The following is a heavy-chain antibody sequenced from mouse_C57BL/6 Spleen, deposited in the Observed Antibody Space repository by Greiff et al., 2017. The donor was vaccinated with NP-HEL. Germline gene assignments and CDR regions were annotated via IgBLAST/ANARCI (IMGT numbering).Heavy chain of an antibody. CDR2: IYPRSGNT. D-gene: IGHD3-2*02. CDR1: GYTFTSYG. CDR3: ARSQLRPLYAMDY. Sequence: VQGVESGAELARPGASVKLSCKASGYTFTSYGISWVKQRTGQGLEWIGEIYPRSGNTYYNEKFKGKATLTADKSSSTAYMELRSLTSEDSAVYFCARSQLRPLYAMDYWGQGTSVTVSS. J-gene: IGHJ4*01. V-gene: IGHV1-81*01.